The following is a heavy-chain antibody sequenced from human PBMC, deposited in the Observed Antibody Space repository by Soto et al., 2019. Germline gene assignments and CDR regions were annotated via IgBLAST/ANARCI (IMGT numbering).Heavy chain of an antibody. V-gene: IGHV4-31*03. CDR1: GVSISSGAFY. CDR3: ARSLVESGYDYLRYYFGLDL. D-gene: IGHD5-12*01. Sequence: SETLSLTCTVSGVSISSGAFYWSWIRQHPGKGLEWIGYMYYSGSTFYNPSLQSRTTISADTSKNQFSLTLRSVTAADTAVYYCARSLVESGYDYLRYYFGLDLWREGTTVTACS. CDR2: MYYSGST. J-gene: IGHJ6*04.